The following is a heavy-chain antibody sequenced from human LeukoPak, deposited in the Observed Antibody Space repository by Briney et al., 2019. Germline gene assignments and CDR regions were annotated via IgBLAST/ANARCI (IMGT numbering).Heavy chain of an antibody. J-gene: IGHJ4*02. CDR3: AKETSERGAARPGD. Sequence: GGSLRLSCAASGFTFDDYAMSWVRQAPGKGLEWVSAISGSGGSTYYADSVKGRFTISRDNSKNTLYLQMNSLRAEDTAVYYCAKETSERGAARPGDWGQGTLVTVSS. CDR2: ISGSGGST. V-gene: IGHV3-23*01. CDR1: GFTFDDYA. D-gene: IGHD6-6*01.